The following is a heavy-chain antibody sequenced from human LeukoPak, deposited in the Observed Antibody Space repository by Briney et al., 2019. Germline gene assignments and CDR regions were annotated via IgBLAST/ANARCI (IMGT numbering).Heavy chain of an antibody. Sequence: SETLSLTCTVSGGSISSSSFYWDWIRQPPGKWLECIGTIYYSGSTYYNPSLKSRVTISVDTSKNQFSLKLSSVTAADTAVYYCSRRTRGAAFDIWGQGTMVTVSS. CDR1: GGSISSSSFY. CDR2: IYYSGST. J-gene: IGHJ3*02. CDR3: SRRTRGAAFDI. D-gene: IGHD1-1*01. V-gene: IGHV4-39*01.